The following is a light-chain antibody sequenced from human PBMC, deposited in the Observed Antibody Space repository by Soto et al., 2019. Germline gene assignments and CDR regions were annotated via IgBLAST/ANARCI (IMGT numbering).Light chain of an antibody. J-gene: IGKJ1*01. CDR2: GAS. V-gene: IGKV3-20*01. CDR1: QSVSSSY. CDR3: QLFNNWPPTWT. Sequence: EIVLTQSPGTLSLSPGERVTLSCRASQSVSSSYLAWYQQKLGQAPRLLIYGASSRATGIPDRFSGSRSGTDFTLTISRLEPEDFAVYYCQLFNNWPPTWTFGQGTKVDIK.